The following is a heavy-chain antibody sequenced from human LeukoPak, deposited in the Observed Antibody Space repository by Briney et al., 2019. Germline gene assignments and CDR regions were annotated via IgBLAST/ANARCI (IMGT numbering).Heavy chain of an antibody. D-gene: IGHD2-8*01. CDR1: GGSSSSFY. CDR3: ARAVLATKSEHWFDS. CDR2: IYYTGST. Sequence: ASETLSLTCTVSGGSSSSFYWSWIRQPPGKGLEWIGYIYYTGSTNYNSSLKSRVTISVDTSKNQFSLNLSSVTAADTAMYYCARAVLATKSEHWFDSWGQGTLVTVSS. V-gene: IGHV4-59*01. J-gene: IGHJ5*01.